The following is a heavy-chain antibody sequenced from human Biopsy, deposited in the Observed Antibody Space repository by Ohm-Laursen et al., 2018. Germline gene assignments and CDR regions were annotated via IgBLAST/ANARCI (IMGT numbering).Heavy chain of an antibody. V-gene: IGHV4-34*01. D-gene: IGHD2-21*02. CDR3: ARGRGYCGGDCYPTYYYNYGMDV. CDR2: INHSGST. CDR1: GGSFSGYY. Sequence: PSDTLSLTCAVFGGSFSGYYWSWIRQPPGKGLEWIGEINHSGSTNNNPSLKSRVTISVDTSKNQFSLKVSSVTAADTAVYYCARGRGYCGGDCYPTYYYNYGMDVWGQGTTVTVSS. J-gene: IGHJ6*02.